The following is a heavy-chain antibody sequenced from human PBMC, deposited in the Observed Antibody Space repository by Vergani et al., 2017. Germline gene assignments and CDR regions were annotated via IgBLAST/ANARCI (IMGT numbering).Heavy chain of an antibody. CDR2: ISSSGSTL. CDR3: ARLKDCWSGTVDYMEV. CDR1: GFTFSSYE. Sequence: EVQLVESGGGLVQPGGSLRLSCAASGFTFSSYEMNWVRQAPGKGLEWVSYISSSGSTLYYADSVKGRFTISRDNAKNSLYLQMNSLRAEDTAVYYCARLKDCWSGTVDYMEVWGKGTTVTGS. J-gene: IGHJ6*03. V-gene: IGHV3-48*03. D-gene: IGHD3-3*01.